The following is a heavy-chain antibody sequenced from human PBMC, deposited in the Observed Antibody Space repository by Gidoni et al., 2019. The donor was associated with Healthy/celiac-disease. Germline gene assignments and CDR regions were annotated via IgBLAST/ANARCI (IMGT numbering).Heavy chain of an antibody. CDR1: GFTFSSYA. CDR2: ISGSGGST. J-gene: IGHJ4*02. Sequence: EMQQLESGGGMGQPGGSLRLPCAASGFTFSSYAMRWVRKAPGKGLEWVSAISGSGGSTYYADSVKCRFTISRDNSKNTLYLQMHSLRAEDTAVYYCAKGPRYWGQGTLVTVSS. CDR3: AKGPRY. V-gene: IGHV3-23*01.